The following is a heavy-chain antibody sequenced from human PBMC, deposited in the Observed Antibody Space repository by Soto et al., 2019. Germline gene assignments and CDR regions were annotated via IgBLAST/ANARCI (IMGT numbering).Heavy chain of an antibody. CDR2: ISWNSGSI. CDR1: GFTFDDYA. CDR3: ANGDCSSTSCPFDY. J-gene: IGHJ4*02. V-gene: IGHV3-9*01. Sequence: GGCLRLSCAASGFTFDDYAMHWFRQAPWKGLEWVSGISWNSGSIGYADSVKGRFTISRDNAKNSLYLQMNSLRAEDTALYYCANGDCSSTSCPFDYWGQRTLVTV. D-gene: IGHD2-2*01.